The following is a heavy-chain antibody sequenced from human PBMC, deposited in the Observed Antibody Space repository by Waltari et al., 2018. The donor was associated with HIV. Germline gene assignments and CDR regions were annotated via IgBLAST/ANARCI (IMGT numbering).Heavy chain of an antibody. V-gene: IGHV3-48*01. D-gene: IGHD3-22*01. CDR1: GFRFSSVS. CDR2: ILGSSSTI. J-gene: IGHJ4*02. Sequence: EGQMVESGGGVVQPGGALRLSWDVSGFRFSSVSLSWSRQAPGNGLEWFSYILGSSSTIYYTDSVKCRFTISRDNAKNSLYLQMNSRRAEDTAVYYCARVVYDSSGYWFAYWGQGTLVTVSS. CDR3: ARVVYDSSGYWFAY.